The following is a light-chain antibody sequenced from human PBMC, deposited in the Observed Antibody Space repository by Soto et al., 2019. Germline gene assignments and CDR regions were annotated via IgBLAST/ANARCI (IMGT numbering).Light chain of an antibody. CDR1: SYNIGSNT. Sequence: QSVLTQPPSASGTPGQTVTISCSGSSYNIGSNTVTWYQQLPGTAPKLLIYRNDQRPSGVPDRFSGSKSGTSASLAISGLQSEDEDGYYCGTWDDILNGPLFGGGTKLTVL. CDR2: RND. V-gene: IGLV1-44*01. CDR3: GTWDDILNGPL. J-gene: IGLJ2*01.